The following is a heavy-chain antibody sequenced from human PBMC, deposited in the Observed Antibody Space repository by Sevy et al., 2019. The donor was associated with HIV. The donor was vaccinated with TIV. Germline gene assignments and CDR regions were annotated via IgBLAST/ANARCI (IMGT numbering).Heavy chain of an antibody. V-gene: IGHV1-24*01. CDR2: FDPEDGRT. D-gene: IGHD3-22*01. CDR1: GYTLSQLS. J-gene: IGHJ4*02. CDR3: ATTKDYYDSSGYPFDY. Sequence: ASGKVSCKVSGYTLSQLSMHWVRQAPGKGLEWVGTFDPEDGRTIYAQKFQGRVTMTEDTSTDTAYMELNSLNSEDTAVYYCATTKDYYDSSGYPFDYWGQGTLVTVSS.